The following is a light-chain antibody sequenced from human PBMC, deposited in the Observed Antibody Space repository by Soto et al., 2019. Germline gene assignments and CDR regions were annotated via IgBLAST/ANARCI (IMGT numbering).Light chain of an antibody. V-gene: IGKV1-39*01. CDR3: QQGYSNPWT. J-gene: IGKJ1*01. CDR1: QTVNTY. Sequence: DIQMTQSPSSLSASIGDRVTITCRASQTVNTYLHWYQQKPGKAPKVLIYAASNLQSGVPSRFSGSGSGTNFTLSLNSLQPEDFATYYCQQGYSNPWTFGQGTKVDVK. CDR2: AAS.